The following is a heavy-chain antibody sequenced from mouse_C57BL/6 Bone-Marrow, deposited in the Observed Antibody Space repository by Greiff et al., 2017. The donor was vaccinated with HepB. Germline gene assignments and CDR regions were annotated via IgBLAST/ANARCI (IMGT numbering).Heavy chain of an antibody. J-gene: IGHJ3*01. CDR2: IYPRDGST. CDR1: GYTFTSYD. Sequence: QVQLQQSGPELVKPGASVKLSCKASGYTFTSYDINWVKQRPGQGLEWIGWIYPRDGSTKYNEKFKGEATLTVDTSSSTAYMELHSLTSEDSAVYFCARGRNWAWFAYWGQGTLVTVSA. D-gene: IGHD4-1*01. V-gene: IGHV1-85*01. CDR3: ARGRNWAWFAY.